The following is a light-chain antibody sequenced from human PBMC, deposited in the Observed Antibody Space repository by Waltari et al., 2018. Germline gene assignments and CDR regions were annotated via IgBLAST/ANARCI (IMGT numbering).Light chain of an antibody. CDR3: SSYTTSSTLV. CDR2: EGT. CDR1: SSDIGAYNY. V-gene: IGLV2-14*01. Sequence: QSALTQPASVSGSPGQWITTSCTGTSSDIGAYNYVAWYQQYAGKAPKVIIYEGTKRPSGVSDRFSGSKSGNTASLTISGLQAEDEADYYCSSYTTSSTLVFGGGTKVTVL. J-gene: IGLJ3*02.